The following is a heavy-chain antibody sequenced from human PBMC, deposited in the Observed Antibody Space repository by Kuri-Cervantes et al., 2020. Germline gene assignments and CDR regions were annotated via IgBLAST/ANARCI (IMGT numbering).Heavy chain of an antibody. V-gene: IGHV2-70*04. CDR3: ARQEYGSGSHY. CDR1: GFSLSTSGMR. D-gene: IGHD3-10*01. J-gene: IGHJ4*02. CDR2: IDWDDDK. Sequence: SGPTLVKPTQTLTLTCTFSGFSLSTSGMRVSWIRQPPGKALEWLARIDWDDDKFYSTSLKSRLTITKDTSKNQVVLTMTNMDPVDTATYYCARQEYGSGSHYWGQGTLVTVSS.